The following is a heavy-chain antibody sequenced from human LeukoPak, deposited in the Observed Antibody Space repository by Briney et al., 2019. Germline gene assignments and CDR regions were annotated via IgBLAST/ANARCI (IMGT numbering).Heavy chain of an antibody. D-gene: IGHD2-2*01. CDR2: IYPSGSS. J-gene: IGHJ4*02. CDR1: NVAFSSYY. V-gene: IGHV4-4*09. CDR3: ARSPPAPKQFDY. Sequence: SETLSLTCTVSNVAFSSYYWSWIRQPPGKGLEWIGYIYPSGSSNSIPSLKSRVSLSVDTSKNQFSLKLSSVIAADTAIYYCARSPPAPKQFDYWGQGILVTVSS.